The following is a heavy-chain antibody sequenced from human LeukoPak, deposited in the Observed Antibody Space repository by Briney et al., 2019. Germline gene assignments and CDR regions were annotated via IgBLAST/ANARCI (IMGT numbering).Heavy chain of an antibody. CDR1: GFTFSSYW. CDR2: INSDGSTT. J-gene: IGHJ4*02. Sequence: PGGSLRISCAASGFTFSSYWMHWVRQAPGKGLVWVSRINSDGSTTTYADSVKGRFTISRDNAENTLYLQMNSLRAEDTAVYFCARGYCSSTSCLSRFADYWGQGALVTVSS. CDR3: ARGYCSSTSCLSRFADY. V-gene: IGHV3-74*01. D-gene: IGHD2-2*01.